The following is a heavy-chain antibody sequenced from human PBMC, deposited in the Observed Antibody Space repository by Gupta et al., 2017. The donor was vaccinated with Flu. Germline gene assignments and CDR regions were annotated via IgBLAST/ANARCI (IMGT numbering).Heavy chain of an antibody. D-gene: IGHD3-10*01. CDR3: SHGPTKNSCYRGYCEF. V-gene: IGHV2-5*02. Sequence: QITLKESGPTLVRPTQTLTLTCTFSGFSLSTDGLAVGWIRQPPGKALEWLAVIYWDDHKRYSPSLESRLTITKETYKNQVILTMNNVDPVDTGTYYCSHGPTKNSCYRGYCEFWGQGTLVNVSS. J-gene: IGHJ4*02. CDR1: GFSLSTDGLA. CDR2: IYWDDHK.